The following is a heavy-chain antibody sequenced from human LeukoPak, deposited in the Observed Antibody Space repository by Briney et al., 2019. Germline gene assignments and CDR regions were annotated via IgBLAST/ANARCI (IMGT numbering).Heavy chain of an antibody. CDR3: ARRSWRAAGPHFDY. V-gene: IGHV3-48*01. CDR1: GFTFSSYN. D-gene: IGHD6-13*01. CDR2: ITGNNSTM. J-gene: IGHJ4*02. Sequence: PGGSLRLSCAASGFTFSSYNMNWVRQAPGKGLEWVSYITGNNSTMYYADSVKGRFTISRDNDKNSLYLQMNSLRAEDTAVYYCARRSWRAAGPHFDYWGQGTLVTVSS.